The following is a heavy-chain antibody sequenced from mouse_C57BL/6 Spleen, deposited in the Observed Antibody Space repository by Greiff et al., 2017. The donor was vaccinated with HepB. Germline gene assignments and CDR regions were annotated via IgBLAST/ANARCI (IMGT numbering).Heavy chain of an antibody. CDR1: GFTFSSYT. J-gene: IGHJ4*01. V-gene: IGHV5-9*01. Sequence: EVQRVESGGGLVKPGGSLKLSCAASGFTFSSYTMSWVRQTPEKRLEWVATISGGGGNTYYPDSVKGRFTISRDNAKNTLYLQMSSLRSEDTALYYCARRWDPYYAMDYWGQGTSVTVSS. CDR3: ARRWDPYYAMDY. D-gene: IGHD4-1*01. CDR2: ISGGGGNT.